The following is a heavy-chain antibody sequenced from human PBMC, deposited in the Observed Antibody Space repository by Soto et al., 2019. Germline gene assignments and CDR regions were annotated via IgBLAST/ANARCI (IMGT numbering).Heavy chain of an antibody. Sequence: GGSLRLSCAASGFSFSIFWMHWVRQAPGKGLVWVSSINGGGSSADYADSVKGRFTFSRDNAKNTLYLQMNSLRAEDTAVYYCTRGGGYSGYDPFDYWGQGTLVTFSS. CDR2: INGGGSSA. V-gene: IGHV3-74*01. D-gene: IGHD5-12*01. CDR3: TRGGGYSGYDPFDY. J-gene: IGHJ4*02. CDR1: GFSFSIFW.